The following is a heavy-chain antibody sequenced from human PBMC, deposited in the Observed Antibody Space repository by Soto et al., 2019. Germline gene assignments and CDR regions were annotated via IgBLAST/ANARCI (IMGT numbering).Heavy chain of an antibody. CDR2: ITGTGGNT. CDR1: GFTLSTYG. CDR3: ARIRGYWYGLDV. J-gene: IGHJ6*02. V-gene: IGHV3-23*01. Sequence: GGSLRLSCAGSGFTLSTYGMTWVRQAPGKGLEWVSAITGTGGNTYYVDSVKGRFTSSRDNSKNMLYLQMNSVRVEDTAVYYCARIRGYWYGLDVWGQGTTVTVSS.